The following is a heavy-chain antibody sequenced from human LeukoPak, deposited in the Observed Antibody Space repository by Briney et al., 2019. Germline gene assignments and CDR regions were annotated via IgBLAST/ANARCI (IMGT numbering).Heavy chain of an antibody. Sequence: ASVKVSCKASGYTFTSYYMHWVRQAPGQGLEWMGIINPSGGSTSYAQKFQGRVTMTRDMSTSTVYMELSSLRSEDTAVYYCARDLLRYFDWPIPPHGMDVWGQGTTVTVSS. J-gene: IGHJ6*02. CDR1: GYTFTSYY. CDR3: ARDLLRYFDWPIPPHGMDV. D-gene: IGHD3-9*01. V-gene: IGHV1-46*01. CDR2: INPSGGST.